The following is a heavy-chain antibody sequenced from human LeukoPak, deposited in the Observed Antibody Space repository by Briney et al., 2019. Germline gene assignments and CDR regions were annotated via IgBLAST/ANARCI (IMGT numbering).Heavy chain of an antibody. Sequence: GGSLRLSCAASGFTFSTYSMNWVRQAPGKGLEWVSSISSSSAYTYYADSAKGRFTISRDNTKNSLYLQMHSLRAEDTAVYYCAKGPRDYGAYWGQGTLVTVSS. D-gene: IGHD4-17*01. J-gene: IGHJ4*02. CDR1: GFTFSTYS. CDR3: AKGPRDYGAY. CDR2: ISSSSAYT. V-gene: IGHV3-21*01.